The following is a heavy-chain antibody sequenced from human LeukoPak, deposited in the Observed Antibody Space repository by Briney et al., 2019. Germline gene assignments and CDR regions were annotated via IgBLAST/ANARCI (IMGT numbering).Heavy chain of an antibody. Sequence: GGSLRLSCAASGFTFSSYAMSWVRQAPGKGLGWVSANSASGANTNYADSVKGRFTISRDNSKNTLYLQMTSLRAEDTAVYYCAKDLGLWSGYYTFDYWGQGTLVTVSS. CDR3: AKDLGLWSGYYTFDY. V-gene: IGHV3-23*01. D-gene: IGHD3-3*01. J-gene: IGHJ4*02. CDR1: GFTFSSYA. CDR2: NSASGANT.